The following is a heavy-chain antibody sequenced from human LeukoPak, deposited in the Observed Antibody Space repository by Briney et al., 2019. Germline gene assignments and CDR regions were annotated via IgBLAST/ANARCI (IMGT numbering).Heavy chain of an antibody. CDR1: GGSISSYY. J-gene: IGHJ4*02. CDR3: ARHSSGYYYSPLDY. CDR2: MYTIGSNT. Sequence: NPSETLSLTCTVSGGSISSYYWSWIRQPAGKGLEWIGRMYTIGSNTNYNPSLKSRVTISVDTSKNQFSLKLSAVTAADTAVYYCARHSSGYYYSPLDYWGQGTLVTVSS. D-gene: IGHD3-22*01. V-gene: IGHV4-4*07.